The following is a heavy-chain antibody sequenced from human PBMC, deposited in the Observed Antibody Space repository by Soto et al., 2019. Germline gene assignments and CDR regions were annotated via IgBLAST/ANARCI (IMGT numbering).Heavy chain of an antibody. D-gene: IGHD6-13*01. CDR2: IIPIFGTA. Sequence: QVQLVQSGAEVKKPGSSVKVSCKASGGTFSSYAISWVRQAPGQGLEWMGGIIPIFGTANYAQKFQGRVTITADESTSTAYMELSSLRSEDTAVYYCAREEMGGSSWSAYYYYGMDVWGQGTTVTVSS. CDR3: AREEMGGSSWSAYYYYGMDV. V-gene: IGHV1-69*12. CDR1: GGTFSSYA. J-gene: IGHJ6*02.